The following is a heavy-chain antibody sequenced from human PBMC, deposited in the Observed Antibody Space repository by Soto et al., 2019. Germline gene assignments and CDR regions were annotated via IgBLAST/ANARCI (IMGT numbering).Heavy chain of an antibody. J-gene: IGHJ4*02. CDR3: AKGPIFGVENIYDY. V-gene: IGHV3-23*01. Sequence: DVQLLESGGVLVQPGGSLRLSCAASGFTFSSYAMSWVRQAPGKGLEWVSSMSGAGRSSYDADSVKGRFTISRDNSKNTLYLQMNNLRAEDTALYYCAKGPIFGVENIYDYWGQGTLVTVSS. D-gene: IGHD3-3*01. CDR2: MSGAGRSS. CDR1: GFTFSSYA.